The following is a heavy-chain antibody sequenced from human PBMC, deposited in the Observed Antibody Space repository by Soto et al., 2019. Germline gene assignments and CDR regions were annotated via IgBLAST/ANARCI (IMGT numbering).Heavy chain of an antibody. Sequence: SETLSLSCTVSGGSISSSSYYWGWIRQPPGKGLEWIGSIYYSGSTYYNPSLKSRVTISVDTSKNQFSLKLSSVTAADTAVYYCARNPSSGYYSGDYWGQGTLVTVSS. V-gene: IGHV4-39*01. J-gene: IGHJ4*02. CDR3: ARNPSSGYYSGDY. CDR2: IYYSGST. CDR1: GGSISSSSYY. D-gene: IGHD3-22*01.